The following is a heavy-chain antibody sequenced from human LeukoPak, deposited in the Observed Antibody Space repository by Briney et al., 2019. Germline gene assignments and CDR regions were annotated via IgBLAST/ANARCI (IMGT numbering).Heavy chain of an antibody. CDR1: GFTFSAYP. J-gene: IGHJ4*02. CDR2: TAYDDVNE. V-gene: IGHV3-30*01. Sequence: PGKSLRLSCAASGFTFSAYPLHWIRQGPGKGLEWVAVTAYDDVNEDYAESVKGRFTVSRDISQKTVYLQMNGLRAEDTAVYYCAMDYYDVNGYSRGWDYWGRGTLVTVSS. D-gene: IGHD3-16*01. CDR3: AMDYYDVNGYSRGWDY.